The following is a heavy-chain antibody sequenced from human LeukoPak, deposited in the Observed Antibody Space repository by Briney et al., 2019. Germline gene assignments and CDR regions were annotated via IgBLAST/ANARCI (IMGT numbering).Heavy chain of an antibody. CDR1: GGSISSYY. CDR3: ARERRYYYYGMDV. Sequence: SETLSLTCTVSGGSISSYYWSWIRQPPGKGLEWIGYIYYSGSTNYNPSLKSRVTISVDTSKNQFSLKLSSVTAADTAVYYCARERRYYYYGMDVWGQGTTVIVSS. V-gene: IGHV4-59*01. J-gene: IGHJ6*02. CDR2: IYYSGST.